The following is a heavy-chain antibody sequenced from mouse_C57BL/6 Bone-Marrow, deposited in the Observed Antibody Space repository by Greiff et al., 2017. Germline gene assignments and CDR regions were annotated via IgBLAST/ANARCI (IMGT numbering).Heavy chain of an antibody. Sequence: EVKLQESGPCLVKPSQSLSLTCPVTGYSITSGYSWNWIRQFPGNKLEWMGYLRYDGSHNSNPSLKNRISITRDTSKNQFFLKLNSVPTEDTDTYSSARGFTWFAYWGQGTLVTVSA. CDR2: LRYDGSH. J-gene: IGHJ3*01. CDR3: ARGFTWFAY. CDR1: GYSITSGYS. V-gene: IGHV3-6*01.